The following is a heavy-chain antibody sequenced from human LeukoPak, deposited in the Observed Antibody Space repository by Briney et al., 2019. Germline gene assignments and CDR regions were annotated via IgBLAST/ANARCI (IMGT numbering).Heavy chain of an antibody. CDR1: GFTFSSYA. J-gene: IGHJ4*02. CDR2: ISYDGSNK. Sequence: GGSLRLSCAASGFTFSSYAMHWVRQAPGKGLEWVAVISYDGSNKYYADSVKGRFTISRDNSKNTLYLQMNSLRAEDTAVYYCARNMVRAKYFDYWGQGTLVTVSS. V-gene: IGHV3-30-3*01. D-gene: IGHD3-10*01. CDR3: ARNMVRAKYFDY.